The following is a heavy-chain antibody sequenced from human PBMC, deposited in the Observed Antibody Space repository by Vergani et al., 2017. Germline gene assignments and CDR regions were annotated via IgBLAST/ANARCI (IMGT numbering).Heavy chain of an antibody. D-gene: IGHD3-9*01. CDR1: GFTFSSYW. J-gene: IGHJ4*02. CDR3: ARILTGYYSHHGMGAFDY. Sequence: EVQLLESGGGLVQPGGSLRLSCAASGFTFSSYWMSWVRQAPGKGLEWVANIKQDGSEKYYVDSVKGRFTISRDNAKNSLYLQMNSLRAEDTAVYYCARILTGYYSHHGMGAFDYWGQGTLVTVSS. V-gene: IGHV3-7*01. CDR2: IKQDGSEK.